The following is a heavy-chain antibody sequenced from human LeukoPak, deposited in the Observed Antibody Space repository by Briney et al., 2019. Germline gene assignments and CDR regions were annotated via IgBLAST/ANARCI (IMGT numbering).Heavy chain of an antibody. Sequence: PGGSLRLSCAASGFTFSSYSMNWVRQAPGKGLEWISYISSSSSAIYYADSVKGRSTISRDNAKNSLYLQMNSLRDEDTAVYYCVRDHYYSFDYLGQGTLVPVSS. CDR2: ISSSSSAI. D-gene: IGHD2/OR15-2a*01. CDR3: VRDHYYSFDY. CDR1: GFTFSSYS. J-gene: IGHJ4*02. V-gene: IGHV3-48*02.